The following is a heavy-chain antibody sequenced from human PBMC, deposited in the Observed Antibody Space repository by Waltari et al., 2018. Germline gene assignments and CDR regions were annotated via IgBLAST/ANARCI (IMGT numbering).Heavy chain of an antibody. CDR2: NRCDERDK. V-gene: IGHV3-30*02. CDR3: AREGLRPNTEDYRGNGAYDF. CDR1: GLDFKIYT. D-gene: IGHD2-8*01. J-gene: IGHJ3*01. Sequence: QVQLVESGGGVVQTGESLRLSCTVSGLDFKIYTMHWIRQTPGRGLEWVTFNRCDERDKQYADFVRSRFIISRDHSKYTLYLDMYSRRPDDSAVYYCAREGLRPNTEDYRGNGAYDFWGRGTKVTVSS.